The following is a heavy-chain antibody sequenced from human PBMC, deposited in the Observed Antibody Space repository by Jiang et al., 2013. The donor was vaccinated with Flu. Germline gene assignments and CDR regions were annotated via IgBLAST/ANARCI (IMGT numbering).Heavy chain of an antibody. D-gene: IGHD1-26*01. Sequence: SQTLSLTCAISGDSVSSNSAAWNWIRQSPSRGLEWLGRTYYRSKWYNDYAVSVKSRITINPDTSKNQFSLQLNSVTPEDTAVYYCARDRYSVGATISDYYYYMDVWGKGTTGHRLL. CDR1: GDSVSSNSAA. CDR2: TYYRSKWYN. CDR3: ARDRYSVGATISDYYYYMDV. V-gene: IGHV6-1*01. J-gene: IGHJ6*03.